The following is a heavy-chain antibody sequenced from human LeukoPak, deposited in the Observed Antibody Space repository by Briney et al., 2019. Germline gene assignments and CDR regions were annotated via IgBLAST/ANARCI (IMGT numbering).Heavy chain of an antibody. Sequence: SVKVSCKASGGTFSSYAISWVRQAPGQGLEWMGGIIPIFGTANYAQKFQGRVTITADESTSTAYMELSSLRSEDTAVYYCAKDLNYYDSSGYYPTNDAFDIWGQGTMVTVSS. V-gene: IGHV1-69*13. D-gene: IGHD3-22*01. CDR2: IIPIFGTA. CDR3: AKDLNYYDSSGYYPTNDAFDI. CDR1: GGTFSSYA. J-gene: IGHJ3*02.